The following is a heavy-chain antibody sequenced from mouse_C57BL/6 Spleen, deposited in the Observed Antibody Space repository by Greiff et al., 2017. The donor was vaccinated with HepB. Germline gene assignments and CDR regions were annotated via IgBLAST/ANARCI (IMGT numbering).Heavy chain of an antibody. CDR3: AREGAYYGYDKFAY. Sequence: QVHVKQSGTELVKPGASVKLSCKASGYTFTSYWMHWVKQRPGQGLEWIGNINPSNGGTNYNEKFKSKATLTVDKSSSTAYMQLSSLTSEDSAVYYCAREGAYYGYDKFAYWGQGTLVTVSA. CDR2: INPSNGGT. V-gene: IGHV1-53*01. CDR1: GYTFTSYW. D-gene: IGHD2-9*01. J-gene: IGHJ3*01.